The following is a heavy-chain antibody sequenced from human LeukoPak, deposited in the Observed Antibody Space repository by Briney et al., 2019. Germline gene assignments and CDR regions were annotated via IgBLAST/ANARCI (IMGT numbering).Heavy chain of an antibody. V-gene: IGHV7-4-1*02. J-gene: IGHJ4*02. CDR2: IDTNTGNP. D-gene: IGHD3-3*01. CDR3: AGEVFWSVYGVEY. Sequence: ASVKVSCKASGYTFISYAMNWVRQAPGQGLEWMGWIDTNTGNPTYAQGFTGRFVFSLDTSVTTVYLQISSLKAEDTAVYFCAGEVFWSVYGVEYGAQEPRVPVSS. CDR1: GYTFISYA.